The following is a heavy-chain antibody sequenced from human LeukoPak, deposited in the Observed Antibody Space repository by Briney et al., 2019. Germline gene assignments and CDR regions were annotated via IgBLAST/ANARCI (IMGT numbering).Heavy chain of an antibody. V-gene: IGHV4-34*01. D-gene: IGHD3-10*01. Sequence: PSETLSLTCAVYGGSFSGYYWSWIRQPPGKGLEWIGEINHSGSTNYNPSLKSRVTMSVDTSKNQFSLKLSSVTAADTAVYYCARDFAGSGGEGDYWGQGTLVTVSS. CDR3: ARDFAGSGGEGDY. J-gene: IGHJ4*02. CDR2: INHSGST. CDR1: GGSFSGYY.